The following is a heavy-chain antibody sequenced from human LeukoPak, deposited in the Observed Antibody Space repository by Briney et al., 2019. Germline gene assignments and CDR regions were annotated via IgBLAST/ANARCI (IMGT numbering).Heavy chain of an antibody. CDR2: ISGSGGST. Sequence: PGGSLRLSCAASGFTFSSYAMSWVRQAPGKGLEWVSAISGSGGSTYYADSVKGRFTISRDNSKNTLYLQMNSLRAEDTAVYYCAKDHPSITIFGVVIHGMDVWGQGTTVTVSS. CDR3: AKDHPSITIFGVVIHGMDV. J-gene: IGHJ6*02. D-gene: IGHD3-3*01. V-gene: IGHV3-23*01. CDR1: GFTFSSYA.